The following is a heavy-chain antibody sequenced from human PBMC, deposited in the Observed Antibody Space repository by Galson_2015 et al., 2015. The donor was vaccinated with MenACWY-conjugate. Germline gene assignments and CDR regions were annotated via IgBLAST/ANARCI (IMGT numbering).Heavy chain of an antibody. CDR2: IYSGGST. CDR3: ARGYINTSYCRAYYYYMDG. J-gene: IGHJ6*03. CDR1: GVTVGTNC. Sequence: SLRLSCAASGVTVGTNCMSWVRQAPGKGLDWVSVIYSGGSTYYADSVKGRFTISRDNSKDTLSLQMNNLRAEDTAVYYCARGYINTSYCRAYYYYMDGWGKGTTVTVS. V-gene: IGHV3-53*01. D-gene: IGHD5-12*01.